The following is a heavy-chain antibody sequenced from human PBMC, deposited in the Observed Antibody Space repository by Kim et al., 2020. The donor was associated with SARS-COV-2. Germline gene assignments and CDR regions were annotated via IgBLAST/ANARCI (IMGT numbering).Heavy chain of an antibody. V-gene: IGHV3-23*01. CDR3: AKDQGYCSGGSCYFGGGDDC. CDR1: GFTFSSYA. D-gene: IGHD2-15*01. J-gene: IGHJ4*02. CDR2: ISGSGGST. Sequence: GGSLRLSCAASGFTFSSYAMSWVRQAPGKGLEWVSAISGSGGSTYYADSVKGRFTISRDNSKNTLYLQMNSLRAEDTAVYYCAKDQGYCSGGSCYFGGGDDCWGQGTLVTVAS.